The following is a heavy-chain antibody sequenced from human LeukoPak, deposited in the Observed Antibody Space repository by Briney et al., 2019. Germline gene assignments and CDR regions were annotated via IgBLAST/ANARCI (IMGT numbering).Heavy chain of an antibody. D-gene: IGHD2-8*01. CDR2: IYSSGRT. Sequence: PSQTLSLTCTVSGGSISSGGYYWTWIRQPAGKGLEWIGRIYSSGRTNYNPSLKSRVTISVDTSKNQFSLKLSSVTAADTAVYYCARGYCTNGVCPSGWAVQYYFDYWGQGTLVTVSS. CDR3: ARGYCTNGVCPSGWAVQYYFDY. V-gene: IGHV4-61*02. CDR1: GGSISSGGYY. J-gene: IGHJ4*02.